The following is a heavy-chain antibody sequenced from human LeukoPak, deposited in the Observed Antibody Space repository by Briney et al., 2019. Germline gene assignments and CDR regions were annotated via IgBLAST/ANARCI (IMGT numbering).Heavy chain of an antibody. D-gene: IGHD2-21*02. CDR3: ARAYCGGDCYPPHIGAFDI. CDR1: GFTFSSYA. Sequence: QPGGSLRLSCAASGFTFSSYAMSWVRQAPGKGLEWVSAISGSGGSTYYADSVKGRFTISRDTSKNTLYLQMNSLRAEDTAVYYCARAYCGGDCYPPHIGAFDIWGQGTMVTVSS. CDR2: ISGSGGST. V-gene: IGHV3-23*01. J-gene: IGHJ3*02.